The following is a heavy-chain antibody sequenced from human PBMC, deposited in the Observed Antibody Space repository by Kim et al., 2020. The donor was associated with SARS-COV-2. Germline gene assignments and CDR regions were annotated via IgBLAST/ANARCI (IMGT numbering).Heavy chain of an antibody. V-gene: IGHV3-33*01. D-gene: IGHD6-19*01. J-gene: IGHJ5*02. CDR2: IWYDGSNK. Sequence: GGSLRLSCAASGFTFSSYGMHWVRQAPGKGLEWVAVIWYDGSNKHYADSVKGRFTISRDNSKNTLYLQMNSLRAEDTAVYYCAGSSGWYSWFDPWGQGTLVTVSS. CDR3: AGSSGWYSWFDP. CDR1: GFTFSSYG.